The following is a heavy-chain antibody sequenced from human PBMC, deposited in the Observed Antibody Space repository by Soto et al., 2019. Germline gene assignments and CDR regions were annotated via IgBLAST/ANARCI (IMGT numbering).Heavy chain of an antibody. J-gene: IGHJ4*02. CDR2: ITGSGRDT. CDR3: AKNGLDNSPSAIDS. CDR1: GFTFRNNV. Sequence: GGSLRLSCAASGFTFRNNVLSWVRQAPGKGLDWVSGITGSGRDTYYADSVKGRFTISRDNSKNMVFLQMDSLRAEDTALYYCAKNGLDNSPSAIDSWGPGTLVTVSS. D-gene: IGHD2-8*01. V-gene: IGHV3-23*01.